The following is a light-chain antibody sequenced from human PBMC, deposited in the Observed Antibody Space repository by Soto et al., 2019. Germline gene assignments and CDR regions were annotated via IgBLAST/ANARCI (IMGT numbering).Light chain of an antibody. J-gene: IGKJ4*01. V-gene: IGKV2-28*01. CDR1: QSLLHSNGYNY. CDR3: MQALQTPFT. CDR2: LGS. Sequence: DIVMTQSPLSLPVTPGEPASISCRSSQSLLHSNGYNYLDWYLQKAGQSPQLLIYLGSNRASGVPDRFSGSGSGTDFTLKISRVEAEDVGVYYCMQALQTPFTFGGGTKVDIK.